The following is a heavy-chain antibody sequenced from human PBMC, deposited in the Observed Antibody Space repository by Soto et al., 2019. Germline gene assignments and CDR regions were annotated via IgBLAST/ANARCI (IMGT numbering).Heavy chain of an antibody. CDR3: ARGPYCTGASWYQYLDY. V-gene: IGHV1-69*02. J-gene: IGHJ4*02. CDR1: GGTFSSYT. CDR2: IIPILGIT. D-gene: IGHD2-15*01. Sequence: QVQLVQSGAEVKKPGSSVKVSCKASGGTFSSYTISWVRQAPGEGHEWMGRIIPILGITNYAQKFQGRVTITADKSTTTAYMELSSLRSEDTAVYYCARGPYCTGASWYQYLDYWGQGTLVTVSS.